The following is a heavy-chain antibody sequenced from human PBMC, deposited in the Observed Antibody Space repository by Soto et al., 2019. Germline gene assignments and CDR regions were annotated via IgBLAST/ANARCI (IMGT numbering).Heavy chain of an antibody. CDR3: ARARGVAATVNYYYGMDV. D-gene: IGHD2-15*01. CDR2: INHSGST. J-gene: IGHJ6*02. Sequence: PSETLSLTCAVYGGSSSGYYWSWIRQPPGKGLEWIGEINHSGSTNYNPSLKSRVTISVDTSKNQFSLKLSSVTAADTAVYYCARARGVAATVNYYYGMDVWGQGTTVTVSS. CDR1: GGSSSGYY. V-gene: IGHV4-34*01.